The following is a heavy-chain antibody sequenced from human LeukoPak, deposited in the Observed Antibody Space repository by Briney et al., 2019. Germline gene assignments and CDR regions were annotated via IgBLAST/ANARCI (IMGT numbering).Heavy chain of an antibody. CDR2: VYYTGST. Sequence: SSETLSLTCTVSGGSISTYYWSWIRQPPGKGLELIGYVYYTGSTNYNPSLKSRVTISVDTSKNQFSLKLRSVTAADTAVFYCARGNYDSSGYFHFDYWGQGTLVTVSS. CDR3: ARGNYDSSGYFHFDY. V-gene: IGHV4-59*01. D-gene: IGHD3-22*01. CDR1: GGSISTYY. J-gene: IGHJ4*02.